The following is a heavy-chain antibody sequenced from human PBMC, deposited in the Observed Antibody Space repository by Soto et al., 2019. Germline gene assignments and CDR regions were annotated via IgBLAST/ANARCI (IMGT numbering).Heavy chain of an antibody. CDR2: ISNSGDST. D-gene: IGHD6-13*01. CDR1: GFTFSSYA. V-gene: IGHV3-23*01. J-gene: IGHJ4*02. Sequence: PGGSLRLSCAASGFTFSSYAMSWVRQAPGKGLDWVSAISNSGDSTYYAVSVKGRFTISRDNSRNTLYLQMNGLRAEDTAIYYCAKERGQYSSNWPVDYWGQGTLVTVSS. CDR3: AKERGQYSSNWPVDY.